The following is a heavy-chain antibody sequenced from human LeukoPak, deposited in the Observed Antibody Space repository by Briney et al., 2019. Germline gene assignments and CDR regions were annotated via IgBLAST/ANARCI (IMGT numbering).Heavy chain of an antibody. CDR2: IYSGGST. Sequence: GGSLRLSCAASGFTVSSNYMSWVRQAPGKGLEWVSVIYSGGSTYYADSVKGRFTISRDNSKNTLYLQMNSLRAEDTAVYYCARRAGRYCSSTSCFDLDHWGQGTLVTVSS. V-gene: IGHV3-66*01. CDR1: GFTVSSNY. D-gene: IGHD2-2*01. CDR3: ARRAGRYCSSTSCFDLDH. J-gene: IGHJ4*02.